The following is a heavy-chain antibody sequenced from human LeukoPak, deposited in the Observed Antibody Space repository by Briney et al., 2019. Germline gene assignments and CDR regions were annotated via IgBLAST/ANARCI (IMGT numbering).Heavy chain of an antibody. Sequence: SETLSLTCTVSGGSISSGSYYWSWIRQPAGKGLEWIGRIYTSGSTNYNPSLKSRVTISVDTSKNQFSLKLSSVTAADTAVYYCARITSGYGAFDIWGQGTMVTVSS. V-gene: IGHV4-61*02. CDR2: IYTSGST. D-gene: IGHD3-22*01. CDR3: ARITSGYGAFDI. J-gene: IGHJ3*02. CDR1: GGSISSGSYY.